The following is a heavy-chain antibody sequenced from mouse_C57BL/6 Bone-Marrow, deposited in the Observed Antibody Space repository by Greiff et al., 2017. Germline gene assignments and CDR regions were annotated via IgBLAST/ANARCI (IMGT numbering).Heavy chain of an antibody. CDR2: ISSGSSTI. D-gene: IGHD2-4*01. CDR1: GFTFSDYG. V-gene: IGHV5-17*01. CDR3: ERDYRGRFYWYFDV. Sequence: EVKLMESGGGLVQPGGSLKLSCAASGFTFSDYGMHWVRQAPEKGLEWVAYISSGSSTIYYADTVKGRFTISRDNAKNTLFLQMTSLRSEDTAMYYCERDYRGRFYWYFDVWGTGTTVTVSS. J-gene: IGHJ1*03.